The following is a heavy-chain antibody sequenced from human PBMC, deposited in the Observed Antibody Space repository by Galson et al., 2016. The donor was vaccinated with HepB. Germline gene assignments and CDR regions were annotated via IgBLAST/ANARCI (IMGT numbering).Heavy chain of an antibody. CDR2: IYPGDSET. Sequence: QSGAEVKKPGEFLEISCKASGYSFTSFWIGWVRQMPGKGLEWMGIIYPGDSETRYSPSFQGQVTISADKSISVVYLQWSSLKASDTGVYFCVSRTATAHFWGQGTLVSVSS. J-gene: IGHJ4*02. D-gene: IGHD2/OR15-2a*01. CDR1: GYSFTSFW. V-gene: IGHV5-51*01. CDR3: VSRTATAHF.